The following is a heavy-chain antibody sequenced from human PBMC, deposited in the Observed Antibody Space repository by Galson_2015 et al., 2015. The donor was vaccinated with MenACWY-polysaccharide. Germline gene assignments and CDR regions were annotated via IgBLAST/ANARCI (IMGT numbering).Heavy chain of an antibody. CDR2: TNGNGRAT. V-gene: IGHV3-74*01. CDR3: SRAGEKHCSCGNCDFNWFDP. Sequence: SLRLSCAAPGFTFSSYWMHWVRQAPGKGLVWVSRTNGNGRATGYADSVKGRFTISRYSAKNTLYLQMNSLRAEDKAMYYCSRAGEKHCSCGNCDFNWFDPWGLVTLVKVSS. CDR1: GFTFSSYW. J-gene: IGHJ5*02. D-gene: IGHD2-15*01.